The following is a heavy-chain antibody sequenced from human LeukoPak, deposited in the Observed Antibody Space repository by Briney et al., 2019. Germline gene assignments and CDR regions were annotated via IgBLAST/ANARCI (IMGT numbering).Heavy chain of an antibody. V-gene: IGHV4-4*02. CDR2: IYHSGST. CDR3: ARFPRGWEPDY. Sequence: SGTLSLTCAVSGGSISSSNWWSWVRQPPGKGLEWIGEIYHSGSTNYNPSLKSRVTISVDTSKNQFSLKLSSVTAADTAVYYCARFPRGWEPDYWGQGTLVTVSS. D-gene: IGHD1-26*01. J-gene: IGHJ4*02. CDR1: GGSISSSNW.